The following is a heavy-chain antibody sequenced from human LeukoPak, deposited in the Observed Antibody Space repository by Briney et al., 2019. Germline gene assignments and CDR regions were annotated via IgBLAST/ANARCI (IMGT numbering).Heavy chain of an antibody. CDR2: ISGSGGST. CDR3: AKDSSGWTRNNWFDP. CDR1: GFTFSSYA. D-gene: IGHD6-19*01. J-gene: IGHJ5*02. Sequence: GGSLRLSCAASGFTFSSYAMSWVRQAPGKGLEWVSAISGSGGSTYYADSVKGRFTISRDNSKNTLYLQMNSLRAEDTAVYYCAKDSSGWTRNNWFDPWGQGTLVTVSS. V-gene: IGHV3-23*01.